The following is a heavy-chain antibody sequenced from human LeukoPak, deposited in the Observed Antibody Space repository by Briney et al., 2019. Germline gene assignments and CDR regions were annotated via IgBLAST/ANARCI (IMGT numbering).Heavy chain of an antibody. CDR1: GYTFTSYY. J-gene: IGHJ4*02. Sequence: ASVKVSCKASGYTFTSYYMHWVRQAPGQGLEWMGIINPSGGSTSYAQKFQGRVTMTRDTSTSTVYMELSRLRSDDTAVYYCARGVPLAARPGRGGDVCVYWGQGTLVTVSS. V-gene: IGHV1-46*01. CDR3: ARGVPLAARPGRGGDVCVY. CDR2: INPSGGST. D-gene: IGHD6-6*01.